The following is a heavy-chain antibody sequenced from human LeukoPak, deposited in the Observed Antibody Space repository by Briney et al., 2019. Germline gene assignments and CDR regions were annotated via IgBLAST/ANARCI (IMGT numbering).Heavy chain of an antibody. CDR1: GLAFSSYS. V-gene: IGHV3-21*01. CDR2: ISSSSYI. D-gene: IGHD6-6*01. Sequence: GGSLRLSCVASGLAFSSYSMHWVRQAPGKGLEWVSSISSSSYIYYADSVKGRFTISRDNAKNSLYLQMNSLRAEDTAVYYCASTSHSSSAYWGQGTLVTVSS. CDR3: ASTSHSSSAY. J-gene: IGHJ4*02.